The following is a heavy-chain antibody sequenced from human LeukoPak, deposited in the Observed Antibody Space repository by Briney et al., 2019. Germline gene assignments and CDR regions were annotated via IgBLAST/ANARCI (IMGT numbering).Heavy chain of an antibody. CDR2: MNPNSGNT. D-gene: IGHD3-22*01. V-gene: IGHV1-8*01. CDR3: ARDLGYYDSSGYTQGDY. J-gene: IGHJ4*02. CDR1: GYTFTSYD. Sequence: ASVKVSCKASGYTFTSYDINWVRQATGQGLVWMGWMNPNSGNTGYAQKFQGRVTMTRDTSISTAYMELSRLRSDDTAVYYCARDLGYYDSSGYTQGDYWGQGTLVTVSS.